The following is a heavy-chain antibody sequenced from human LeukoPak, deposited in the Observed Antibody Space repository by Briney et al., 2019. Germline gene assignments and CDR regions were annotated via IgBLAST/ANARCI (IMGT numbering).Heavy chain of an antibody. CDR1: GFTFGSYA. J-gene: IGHJ6*01. V-gene: IGHV3-23*01. D-gene: IGHD6-13*01. CDR3: ARTIAQYSNSWLYFYYGLDV. CDR2: ISGGSEDT. Sequence: PGGSLRLSCTASGFTFGSYAMSWVRQAPEKGLEWVSSISGGSEDTYYADSVKGRFTISRDNSKSTLYLQMNSLRAEDTAVYYCARTIAQYSNSWLYFYYGLDVWGRGTTVTVSS.